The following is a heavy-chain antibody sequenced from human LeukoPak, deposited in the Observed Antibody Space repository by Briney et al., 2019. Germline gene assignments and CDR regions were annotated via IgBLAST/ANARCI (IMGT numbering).Heavy chain of an antibody. V-gene: IGHV1-18*01. CDR2: ISAYNGNT. CDR1: GYTFTSYG. CDR3: AMGAHYDFWSGYYPGRFGMDV. J-gene: IGHJ6*02. D-gene: IGHD3-3*01. Sequence: VSVKVSCKASGYTFTSYGISWVRQAPGQGLEWMGWISAYNGNTNYAQKLQGRVTMTTDTSTSTAYMELRSLRSDDTAVYYCAMGAHYDFWSGYYPGRFGMDVWGQGTTVTVSS.